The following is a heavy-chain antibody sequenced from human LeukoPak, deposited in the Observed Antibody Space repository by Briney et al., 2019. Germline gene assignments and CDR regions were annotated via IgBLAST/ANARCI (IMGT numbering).Heavy chain of an antibody. D-gene: IGHD4-17*01. J-gene: IGHJ4*01. CDR2: ISSYNGNT. V-gene: IGHV1-18*04. CDR3: ARDDYGDADY. CDR1: GYTFTSYG. Sequence: GASVKVSCKASGYTFTSYGISWVRQPPGQGLERMGWISSYNGNTNYAQKLQGRVTMTTDTSTSTAYMELRSLRSDDTAVYYCARDDYGDADYWGQGTLVTVSS.